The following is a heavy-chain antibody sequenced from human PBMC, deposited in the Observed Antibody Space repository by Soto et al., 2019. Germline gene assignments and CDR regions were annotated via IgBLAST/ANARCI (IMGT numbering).Heavy chain of an antibody. CDR2: ISAYNGNT. V-gene: IGHV1-18*01. CDR1: GYTFTSYG. Sequence: ASVKVSCKASGYTFTSYGISWVRRAPGQGLEWMGWISAYNGNTNYAQKLQGRVTMTTDTSTSTAYMELRSLRSDDTAVYYCARVRSIAGPEDWFDPWGQGTLVTSPQ. J-gene: IGHJ5*02. CDR3: ARVRSIAGPEDWFDP. D-gene: IGHD6-13*01.